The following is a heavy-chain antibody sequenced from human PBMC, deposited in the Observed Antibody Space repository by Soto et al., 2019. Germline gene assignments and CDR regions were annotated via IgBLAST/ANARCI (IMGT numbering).Heavy chain of an antibody. Sequence: PGGSLRLSFAASGFTVSSNYMSWVRQAPGKGLEWVANIKQDGSEKYYVDSVKGRFTISRDNTKNSLYLQINSLRAEDTAVYYCARSSGYCSGGSCFPFDYWGQGTLVTVSS. CDR2: IKQDGSEK. J-gene: IGHJ4*02. D-gene: IGHD2-15*01. CDR3: ARSSGYCSGGSCFPFDY. V-gene: IGHV3-7*01. CDR1: GFTVSSNY.